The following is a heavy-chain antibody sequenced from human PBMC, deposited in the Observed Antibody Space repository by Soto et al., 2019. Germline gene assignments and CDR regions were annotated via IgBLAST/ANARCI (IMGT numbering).Heavy chain of an antibody. CDR3: ARGYYDSSGYLNPWFDP. CDR2: TYYRSKWYN. CDR1: GDSVSSNSAA. J-gene: IGHJ5*02. V-gene: IGHV6-1*01. Sequence: SQTLSLTCAISGDSVSSNSAAWNWIRQSPSRVLEWLGRTYYRSKWYNDYAVSVKSRITINPDTSKNQFSLQLNSVTPEDTAVYYCARGYYDSSGYLNPWFDPWGQGTLVTVSS. D-gene: IGHD3-22*01.